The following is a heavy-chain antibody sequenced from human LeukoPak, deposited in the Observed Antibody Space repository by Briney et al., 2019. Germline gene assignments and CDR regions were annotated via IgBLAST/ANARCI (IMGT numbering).Heavy chain of an antibody. CDR1: GFTFSNYW. Sequence: TGGSLRLSCAVSGFTFSNYWMSWVRQAPGKGLEWVANIKQDGSEKYYVDSVKGRFTISRDNAKNSLYLQMNSLRAEDTAVYYCASGQQLGYWGQGTLVTVSS. CDR2: IKQDGSEK. D-gene: IGHD6-6*01. CDR3: ASGQQLGY. J-gene: IGHJ4*02. V-gene: IGHV3-7*01.